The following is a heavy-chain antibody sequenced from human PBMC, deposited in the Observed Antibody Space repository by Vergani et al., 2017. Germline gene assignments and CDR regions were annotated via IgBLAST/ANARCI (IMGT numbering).Heavy chain of an antibody. D-gene: IGHD3-3*01. CDR1: GFTFSSYA. CDR2: ISGSGGST. CDR3: AKSVVGHRVYYDFWSGYYPDAFDI. J-gene: IGHJ3*02. V-gene: IGHV3-23*01. Sequence: EVQLLESGGGLVQPGGSLRLSCAASGFTFSSYAMSWVRQAPGKGLEWVSAISGSGGSTYYADSVKGRFTISRDNSKNTPYLQMNSLRAEDTAVYYCAKSVVGHRVYYDFWSGYYPDAFDIWGQGTMVTVSS.